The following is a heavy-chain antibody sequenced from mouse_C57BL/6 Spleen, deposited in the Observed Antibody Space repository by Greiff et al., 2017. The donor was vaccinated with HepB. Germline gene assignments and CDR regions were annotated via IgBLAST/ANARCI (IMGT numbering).Heavy chain of an antibody. D-gene: IGHD2-1*01. CDR2: IDPSDSYT. J-gene: IGHJ4*01. V-gene: IGHV1-59*01. CDR1: GYTFTSYW. Sequence: QVQLQQPGAELVRPGTSVKLSCKASGYTFTSYWMHWVKQRPGQGLEWIGVIDPSDSYTNYNQKFKGKATLTVDTSSSTAYMQLSSLTYEDSAVYYCARSGYYGNSYAMDYWGQGTAVTVSS. CDR3: ARSGYYGNSYAMDY.